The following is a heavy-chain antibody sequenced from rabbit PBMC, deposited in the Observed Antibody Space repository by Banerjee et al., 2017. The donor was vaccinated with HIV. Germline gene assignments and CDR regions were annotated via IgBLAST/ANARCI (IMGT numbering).Heavy chain of an antibody. D-gene: IGHD4-1*01. CDR2: IRTGEGNT. J-gene: IGHJ4*01. Sequence: QEQLEESGGDLVKPEGSLTLTCTASGFSFSSSGYMCWVRQAPGKGLEWIGWIRTGEGNTYYASWAKGRFTISKTSSTTVTLQMTSLTVADTATYFCARDAWGAEDFDLWGQGTLVTVS. V-gene: IGHV1S45*01. CDR1: GFSFSSSGY. CDR3: ARDAWGAEDFDL.